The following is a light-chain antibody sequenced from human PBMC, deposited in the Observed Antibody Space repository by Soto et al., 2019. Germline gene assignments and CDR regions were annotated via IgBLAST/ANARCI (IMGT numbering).Light chain of an antibody. CDR1: QSIRSY. J-gene: IGKJ2*01. V-gene: IGKV1-39*01. CDR3: QQSYSTPPS. CDR2: AAS. Sequence: DIQMTQSPSSLSASVGDRVTITCRASQSIRSYLNWYQQKPGKAPKLLIYAASSLQSWVPSRFSGSGSGTDFTLTISSLQPEDFATYYCQQSYSTPPSFGQGTKLEIK.